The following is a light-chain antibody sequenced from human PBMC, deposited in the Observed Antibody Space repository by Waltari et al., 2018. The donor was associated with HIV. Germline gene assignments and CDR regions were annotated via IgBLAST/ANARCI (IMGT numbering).Light chain of an antibody. CDR1: NSNIGSNT. V-gene: IGLV1-44*01. CDR3: TAWDDSLNAHVL. CDR2: NNK. J-gene: IGLJ2*01. Sequence: QSVLTQPPSASGTPGQRVTISCSGRNSNIGSNTVNCNQQLPGTAPKLLIYNNKQRPSGVSDRFSGSKSGTSASLAISGLQSEDEADYYCTAWDDSLNAHVLFGGGTKLTVL.